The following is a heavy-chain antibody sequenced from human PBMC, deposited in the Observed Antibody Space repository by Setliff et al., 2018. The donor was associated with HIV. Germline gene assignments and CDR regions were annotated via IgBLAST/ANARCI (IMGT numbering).Heavy chain of an antibody. Sequence: SETLSLTCTVSGGSISTYYWSWIRQPPGKGLEWIGSIYFTGSSDNNPSLKSRVTLSVDTSKHQFSLKPSSVTAADTAVYYCVTDYDFWTGYSNDAFDIWGQGTMVTVSS. D-gene: IGHD3-3*01. CDR1: GGSISTYY. CDR3: VTDYDFWTGYSNDAFDI. CDR2: IYFTGSS. V-gene: IGHV4-59*01. J-gene: IGHJ3*02.